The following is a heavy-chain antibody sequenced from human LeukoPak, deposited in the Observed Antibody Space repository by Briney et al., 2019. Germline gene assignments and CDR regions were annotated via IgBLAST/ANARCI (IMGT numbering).Heavy chain of an antibody. D-gene: IGHD6-19*01. J-gene: IGHJ4*02. Sequence: SETLSLTCAVYGGSFSGYYWSWLRQPPGQGLEWIGEINHSGSTNYNPSLKSRVTISVDTSKNQFSLKLSSATAADTAVYYCARLGAVAGSYYFDYWGQGTLVTVSS. CDR1: GGSFSGYY. CDR2: INHSGST. CDR3: ARLGAVAGSYYFDY. V-gene: IGHV4-34*01.